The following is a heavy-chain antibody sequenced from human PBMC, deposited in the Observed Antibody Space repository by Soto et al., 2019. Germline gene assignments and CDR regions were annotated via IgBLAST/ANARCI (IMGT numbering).Heavy chain of an antibody. J-gene: IGHJ4*02. D-gene: IGHD1-7*01. CDR1: GGSFTSNNW. CDR2: IYRTGST. Sequence: SETLSLTCAVSGGSFTSNNWWTWVRQPPGQGLEWIGEIYRTGSTNYNPSLKNRVTISLDKSENQFSLKVTSLTAADTAVYYCASRDPGTSVDYWGQGTLVTVSS. CDR3: ASRDPGTSVDY. V-gene: IGHV4-4*02.